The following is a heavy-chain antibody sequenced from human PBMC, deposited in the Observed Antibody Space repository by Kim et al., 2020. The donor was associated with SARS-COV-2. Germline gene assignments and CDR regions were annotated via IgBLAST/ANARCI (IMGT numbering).Heavy chain of an antibody. D-gene: IGHD6-13*01. J-gene: IGHJ4*02. CDR3: ARYIAAAGIPLGVFDY. Sequence: SLKSRVTISVDTSKNQFSLKLSSVTAADTAVYYCARYIAAAGIPLGVFDYWGQGTLVTVSS. V-gene: IGHV4-59*01.